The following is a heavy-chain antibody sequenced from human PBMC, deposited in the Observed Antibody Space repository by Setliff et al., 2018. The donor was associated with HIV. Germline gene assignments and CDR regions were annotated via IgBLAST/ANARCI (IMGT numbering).Heavy chain of an antibody. CDR2: VSHGGST. D-gene: IGHD5-12*01. CDR1: GGSLRSYS. J-gene: IGHJ4*02. Sequence: SETLSLTCAVYGGSLRSYSWTWIRQPPGKGLEWIGEVSHGGSTSYNPSLKTRVTISVDTSKNQFSLNLSSVTAADTAIYYCARDWGYIAATPDYWGQGTRVTVSS. V-gene: IGHV4-34*01. CDR3: ARDWGYIAATPDY.